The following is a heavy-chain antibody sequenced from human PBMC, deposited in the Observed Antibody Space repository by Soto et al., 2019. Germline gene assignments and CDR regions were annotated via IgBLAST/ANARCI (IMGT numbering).Heavy chain of an antibody. D-gene: IGHD3-9*01. Sequence: SQTLSLTCAISGDSVSSNSAAWNWIRQSPSRGLEWLGRTYYRSKWYNDYAVSVKSRITINPDTSKNTLYLQMNSLRAEDTAVYYCAKGLAYYDILTGYYKPEGFDYWGQGTLVTVSS. CDR1: GDSVSSNSAA. V-gene: IGHV6-1*01. J-gene: IGHJ4*02. CDR2: TYYRSKWYN. CDR3: AKGLAYYDILTGYYKPEGFDY.